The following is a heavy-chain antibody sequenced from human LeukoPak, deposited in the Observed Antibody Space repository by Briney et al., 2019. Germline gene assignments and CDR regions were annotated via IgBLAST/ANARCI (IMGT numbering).Heavy chain of an antibody. CDR3: ARAGV. J-gene: IGHJ6*02. CDR1: GVSVSSSS. V-gene: IGHV3-48*02. Sequence: GGSLRLSCAASGVSVSSSSMNWVRQAPGKGLEWISYIGSSGTSTYYADSVKGRFTISRDIAKNSLYLQMNSLRDEDTAVYYRARAGVWGQGTTVTVSS. CDR2: IGSSGTST.